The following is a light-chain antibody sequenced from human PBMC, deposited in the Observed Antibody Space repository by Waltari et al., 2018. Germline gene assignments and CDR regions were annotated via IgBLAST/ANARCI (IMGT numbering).Light chain of an antibody. CDR3: QSYDSRLSAYV. Sequence: QSVLTQPPSVSGAPGQTVTISCTGGSSNIGAPYDVHWYQHLLGTAPKVVVYGNSNRPSVFPDRFSASNSCTSSSLSISVLQAEDEADYYCQSYDSRLSAYVFGGGTKLTVL. V-gene: IGLV1-40*01. J-gene: IGLJ3*02. CDR2: GNS. CDR1: SSNIGAPYD.